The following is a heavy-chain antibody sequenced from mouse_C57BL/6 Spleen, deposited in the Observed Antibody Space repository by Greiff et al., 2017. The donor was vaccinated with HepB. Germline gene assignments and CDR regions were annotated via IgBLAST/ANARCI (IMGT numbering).Heavy chain of an antibody. V-gene: IGHV5-17*01. Sequence: EVKLVESGGGLVKPGGSLKLSCAASGFTFSDYGMHWVRQAPEKGLEWVAYISSGSSTIYYADTVKGRFTISRDNAKNTLFLQMTRLRSEDTAMYYCARGLRRNYYAMDYWGQGTSVTVSS. CDR1: GFTFSDYG. CDR2: ISSGSSTI. CDR3: ARGLRRNYYAMDY. D-gene: IGHD2-2*01. J-gene: IGHJ4*01.